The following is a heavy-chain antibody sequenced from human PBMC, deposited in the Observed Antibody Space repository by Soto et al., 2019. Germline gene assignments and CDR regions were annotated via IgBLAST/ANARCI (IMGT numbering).Heavy chain of an antibody. Sequence: SETLSLTCTVSGGPISSGGFYWSWIRQHPGKGLECIGYIFYIGSTYYNPSLKSRVTISIDTSKNQFSLNLSSVTAADTAVYYCARDRHNNFFDPWGQGTLLTVSS. V-gene: IGHV4-31*03. CDR1: GGPISSGGFY. J-gene: IGHJ5*02. D-gene: IGHD6-6*01. CDR2: IFYIGST. CDR3: ARDRHNNFFDP.